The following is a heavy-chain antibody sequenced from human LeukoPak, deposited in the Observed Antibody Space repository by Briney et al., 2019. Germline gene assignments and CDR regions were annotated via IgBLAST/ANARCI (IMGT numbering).Heavy chain of an antibody. CDR3: AKLREWGLPDLFDY. CDR2: INPNSGGT. V-gene: IGHV1-2*02. CDR1: GYTFTGYY. D-gene: IGHD1-26*01. J-gene: IGHJ4*02. Sequence: ASVKVSCKASGYTFTGYYMHWVRQAPGQGLEWMGWINPNSGGTNYAQKFQGRVTMTRDTSISTAYMELSRLRSDDTAVYYCAKLREWGLPDLFDYWGQGTLVTVSS.